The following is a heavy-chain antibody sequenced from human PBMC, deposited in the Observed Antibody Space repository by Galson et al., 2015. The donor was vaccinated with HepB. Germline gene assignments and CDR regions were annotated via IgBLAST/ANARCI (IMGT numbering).Heavy chain of an antibody. Sequence: LRLSCAASGFTFSSYSMNWVRQAPGEGLEWVSSISSGSIYIYYADSVKGRFTISRDNAKSSLYLQMNSLRAEDTAVYYCARDYRSGSDFDYWGQGTLVTVSS. CDR1: GFTFSSYS. V-gene: IGHV3-21*01. CDR2: ISSGSIYI. D-gene: IGHD3-16*02. J-gene: IGHJ4*02. CDR3: ARDYRSGSDFDY.